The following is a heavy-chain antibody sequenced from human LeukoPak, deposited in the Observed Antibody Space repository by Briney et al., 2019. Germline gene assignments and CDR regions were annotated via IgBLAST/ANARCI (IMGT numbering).Heavy chain of an antibody. J-gene: IGHJ4*02. D-gene: IGHD6-19*01. CDR2: ISYDGSNK. V-gene: IGHV3-30-3*01. Sequence: GRSLRLSCAASGFTFSSYAMHWVRQAPGKGLEWVAVISYDGSNKYYADSVKGRFTISRDNSKNTLYLQMNSLRAEDTAVYYCARVYHDSGCLIDYWGQGTLVTVSS. CDR3: ARVYHDSGCLIDY. CDR1: GFTFSSYA.